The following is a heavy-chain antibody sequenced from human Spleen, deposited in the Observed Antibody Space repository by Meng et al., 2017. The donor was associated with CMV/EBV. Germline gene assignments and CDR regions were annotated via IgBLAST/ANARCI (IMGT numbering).Heavy chain of an antibody. CDR1: GDTCTSYA. CDR2: INPSGGAT. D-gene: IGHD4-17*01. J-gene: IGHJ4*02. Sequence: SCKASGDTCTSYAMHWVRQAPGEGLEWMGVINPSGGATSYAPKFQGRVTMTRDTSTSTFYMELSGLRSEDTAVYYCARPTVTTGTFDSWGQGTLVTVSS. CDR3: ARPTVTTGTFDS. V-gene: IGHV1-46*01.